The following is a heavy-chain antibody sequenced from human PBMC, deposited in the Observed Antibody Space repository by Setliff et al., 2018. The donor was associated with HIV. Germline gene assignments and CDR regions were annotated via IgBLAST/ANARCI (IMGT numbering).Heavy chain of an antibody. D-gene: IGHD3-22*01. Sequence: SETLSLTCAVTGDSISSRNWWSWVRQAPGKGLQWIGEIYQNGLTNYSPSLKSRVSMSPDKSKNQFSLKMTSVTAADTAVYYCVRAGDYYDSTGARAGFDFWGQGTRVTVSS. CDR1: GDSISSRNW. CDR3: VRAGDYYDSTGARAGFDF. CDR2: IYQNGLT. J-gene: IGHJ3*01. V-gene: IGHV4-4*02.